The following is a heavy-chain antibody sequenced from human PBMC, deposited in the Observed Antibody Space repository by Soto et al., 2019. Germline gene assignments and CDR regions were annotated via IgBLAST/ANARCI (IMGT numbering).Heavy chain of an antibody. D-gene: IGHD5-12*01. CDR2: ISGSGGST. CDR3: AKDRLLGYSDYSFDY. Sequence: PGGSLRLSCAASGFTFSSYAMSWVRQAPGKGLEWVSAISGSGGSTYYADSVKGRFTISRDNSKNTLYLQMNSLRAEDTAVYYCAKDRLLGYSDYSFDYRGQGTLVTVPS. J-gene: IGHJ4*02. CDR1: GFTFSSYA. V-gene: IGHV3-23*01.